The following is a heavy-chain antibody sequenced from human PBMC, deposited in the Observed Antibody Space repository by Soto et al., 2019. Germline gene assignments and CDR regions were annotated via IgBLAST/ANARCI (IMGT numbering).Heavy chain of an antibody. J-gene: IGHJ4*02. D-gene: IGHD3-16*02. V-gene: IGHV1-2*02. Sequence: ASVKVSCKASGYTFTGYYMHWVRQAPGQGLEWMGWINPNSGGTNYAQKFQGGVTMTRDTSISTAYMELSRLRSDDTAVYYCARDRYDYVWGSYRLGAFFDYWGQGTLVTVSS. CDR1: GYTFTGYY. CDR3: ARDRYDYVWGSYRLGAFFDY. CDR2: INPNSGGT.